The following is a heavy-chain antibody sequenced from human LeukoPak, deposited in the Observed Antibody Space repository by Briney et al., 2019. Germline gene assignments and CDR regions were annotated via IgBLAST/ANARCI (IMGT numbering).Heavy chain of an antibody. D-gene: IGHD6-6*01. V-gene: IGHV4-39*01. J-gene: IGHJ4*02. CDR2: IYYSGIT. CDR1: GDSITSYY. Sequence: SETLSLTCTVPGDSITSYYWGWIRQPPGKGLDWIGSIYYSGITYYNPSLKSRVTISVDTSKNQFSLKLSSVTAADTAVYYCARHRYSSSSEVDYWGQGTLVTVCS. CDR3: ARHRYSSSSEVDY.